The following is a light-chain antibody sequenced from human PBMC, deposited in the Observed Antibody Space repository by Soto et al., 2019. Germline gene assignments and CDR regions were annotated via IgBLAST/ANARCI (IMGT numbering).Light chain of an antibody. CDR2: AVN. CDR1: SSDVGGYNY. CDR3: AAWDASLGGFYV. J-gene: IGLJ1*01. Sequence: QSVLTQPPSASGSPGQSVTISCTGTSSDVGGYNYVSWYQQHPGKAPKLIIYAVNKWPSGVPDRFSGSKSGNTASLTVSGLQAEDEADYYCAAWDASLGGFYVFGSGTKVTVL. V-gene: IGLV2-8*01.